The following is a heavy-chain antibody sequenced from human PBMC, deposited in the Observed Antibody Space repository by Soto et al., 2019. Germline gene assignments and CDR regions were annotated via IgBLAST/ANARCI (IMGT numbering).Heavy chain of an antibody. CDR2: IYYSGST. Sequence: QVQLQESGPGLVKPSQTLSLTCTVSGGSISSGDYYWSWIRQPPGKGLEWIGYIYYSGSTYYNPSLKRRVTISVDTSKNQFSLKLSSVTAADTAVYYCATDYGGNSVPYYGMDVWGQGTTVTVSS. J-gene: IGHJ6*02. CDR3: ATDYGGNSVPYYGMDV. D-gene: IGHD4-17*01. V-gene: IGHV4-30-4*01. CDR1: GGSISSGDYY.